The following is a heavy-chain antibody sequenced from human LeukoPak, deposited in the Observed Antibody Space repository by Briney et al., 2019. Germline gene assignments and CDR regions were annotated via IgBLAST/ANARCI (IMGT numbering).Heavy chain of an antibody. V-gene: IGHV3-23*01. CDR2: MSGSGDKI. CDR1: GFTVSSNY. Sequence: PGGSLRLSCAASGFTVSSNYMSWVRQAPGKGLEWVSAMSGSGDKIYYADSVKGRFTIPGDNSKSTLFLQMTSLRAEDTAVYYCAKGGHVTSAATFDYWGQGTLVTVSS. J-gene: IGHJ4*02. D-gene: IGHD2-2*01. CDR3: AKGGHVTSAATFDY.